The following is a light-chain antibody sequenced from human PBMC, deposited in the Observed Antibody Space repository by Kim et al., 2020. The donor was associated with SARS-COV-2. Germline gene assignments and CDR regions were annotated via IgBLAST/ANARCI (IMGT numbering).Light chain of an antibody. V-gene: IGKV3-20*01. CDR2: STS. CDR1: QSLNSNY. Sequence: EIVLTQSPGTLSLSPGERATLSCRASQSLNSNYLAWYQHKPGQTPRLLIYSTSNRATGIPDRFSGSGSETDFTLTISRLEPEDFAVYYCQRHGGIFGGGTKVEIK. J-gene: IGKJ4*01. CDR3: QRHGGI.